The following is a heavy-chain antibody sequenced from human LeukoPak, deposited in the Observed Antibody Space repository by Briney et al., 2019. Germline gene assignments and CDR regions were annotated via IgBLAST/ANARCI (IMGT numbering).Heavy chain of an antibody. CDR1: GFTFSSYW. V-gene: IGHV3-74*01. D-gene: IGHD5-24*01. Sequence: HPGGSLRLSCTASGFTFSSYWMHWVRQAPGKGLVWLSRINSDGGSTSYADSVKGRFTISRDNAKNTLYLQMNSLRAEDTAVYYCARRIQGMAPYYFDYWGQGTLVTASS. CDR2: INSDGGST. J-gene: IGHJ4*02. CDR3: ARRIQGMAPYYFDY.